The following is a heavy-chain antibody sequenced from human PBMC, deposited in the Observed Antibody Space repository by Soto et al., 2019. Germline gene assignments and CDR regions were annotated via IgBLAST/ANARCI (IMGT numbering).Heavy chain of an antibody. J-gene: IGHJ4*02. D-gene: IGHD4-17*01. CDR3: ARQTVTTFPLHFDY. CDR2: IWYDGSNK. Sequence: QVQLVESGGGVVQPGRSLRLSCAASGFTFSSYGMHWVRQAPGKGLEWVAVIWYDGSNKYYADSVKGRFTISRDNSKNTLYLTMNSLRAEDTAVYYCARQTVTTFPLHFDYWGQGTLVTVSS. CDR1: GFTFSSYG. V-gene: IGHV3-33*01.